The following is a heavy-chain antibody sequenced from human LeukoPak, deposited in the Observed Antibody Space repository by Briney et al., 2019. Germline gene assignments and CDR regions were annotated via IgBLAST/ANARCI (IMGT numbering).Heavy chain of an antibody. J-gene: IGHJ4*02. V-gene: IGHV5-51*01. CDR1: GYMFSNYW. CDR3: ARPGPVDTAMVIRD. Sequence: GESLKISCKASGYMFSNYWIGWVRQMPGKGLEWMGIIYPGDSDTRYSPSFQGQVTISADKSISTAYLQWSSLKASDTAMYYCARPGPVDTAMVIRDWGQGTLVTVSS. CDR2: IYPGDSDT. D-gene: IGHD5-18*01.